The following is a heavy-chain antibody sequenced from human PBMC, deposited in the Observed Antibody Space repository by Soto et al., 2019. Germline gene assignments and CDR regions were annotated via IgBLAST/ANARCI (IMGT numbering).Heavy chain of an antibody. V-gene: IGHV3-33*01. CDR2: IWYDGSNK. CDR3: TRDPYGGSRYYFDS. J-gene: IGHJ4*02. D-gene: IGHD1-26*01. CDR1: GFTFTNYC. Sequence: QVQLVESGGGVVQPGRSLRLSCAASGFTFTNYCMHWVRQAPGKGLEWVAVIWYDGSNKYYADSVKGRFTISKDNSQNTLYLQMNNLRAEDTAMYYCTRDPYGGSRYYFDSWGQGNLVTVSS.